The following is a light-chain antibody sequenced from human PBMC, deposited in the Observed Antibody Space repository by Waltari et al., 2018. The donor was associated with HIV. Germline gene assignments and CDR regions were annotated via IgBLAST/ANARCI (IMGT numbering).Light chain of an antibody. Sequence: DIQMTHSPSPLSASVGDRVTITCQASQDISNYLNWYQQKPGKAPKLLIYDASNLETGVPSRFSGSGSGTDFTFTISSLQPEDIATYYCQQYDNLLLTFGGGTKVEIK. J-gene: IGKJ4*01. V-gene: IGKV1-33*01. CDR3: QQYDNLLLT. CDR2: DAS. CDR1: QDISNY.